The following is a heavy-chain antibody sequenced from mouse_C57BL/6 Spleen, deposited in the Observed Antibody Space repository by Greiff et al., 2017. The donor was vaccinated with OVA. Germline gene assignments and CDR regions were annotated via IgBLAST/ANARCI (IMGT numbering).Heavy chain of an antibody. CDR3: ARDGGFNYGSSYVDYFDY. D-gene: IGHD1-1*01. CDR2: ISDGGSYT. Sequence: EVKLMESGGGLVKPGGSLKLSCAASGFTFSSYAMSWVRQTPEKRLEWVATISDGGSYTYYPDNVKGRFTISRDNAKNNLYLQMSHLKSEDTAMYYCARDGGFNYGSSYVDYFDYWGQGTTLTVSS. V-gene: IGHV5-4*01. J-gene: IGHJ2*01. CDR1: GFTFSSYA.